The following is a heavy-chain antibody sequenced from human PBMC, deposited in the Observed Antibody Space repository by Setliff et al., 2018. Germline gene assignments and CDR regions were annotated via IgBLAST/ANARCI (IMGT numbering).Heavy chain of an antibody. CDR2: IIPVFGTA. D-gene: IGHD3-22*01. J-gene: IGHJ6*01. CDR3: ARERAYDGINYYGMDV. Sequence: ASVKVSCKASGGTFRTDGFNWVRQAPGQGLKWMGRIIPVFGTAKYAQKFQGRVTITADESTSTAYMELRSLRSDDTAVYYCARERAYDGINYYGMDVWGQGTTVTVSS. V-gene: IGHV1-69*13. CDR1: GGTFRTDG.